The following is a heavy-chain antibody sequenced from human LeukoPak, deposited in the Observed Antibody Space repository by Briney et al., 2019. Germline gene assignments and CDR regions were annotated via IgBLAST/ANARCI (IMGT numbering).Heavy chain of an antibody. Sequence: GGSLRLSCAASGFTFSSYAMSWVRQAPGKGLEWVSAISGSGGSTYYADSVKGRFTISRDNAKNSLYLQMNTLRAEDTAVYYCARGGAARPDYWGQGTLVTVSS. D-gene: IGHD6-6*01. J-gene: IGHJ4*02. CDR1: GFTFSSYA. CDR3: ARGGAARPDY. V-gene: IGHV3-23*01. CDR2: ISGSGGST.